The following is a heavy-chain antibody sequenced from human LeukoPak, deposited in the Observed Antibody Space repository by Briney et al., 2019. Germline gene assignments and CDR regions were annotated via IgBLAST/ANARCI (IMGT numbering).Heavy chain of an antibody. CDR3: AKDPNGDYIGAFDF. CDR1: AFSFSKFA. CDR2: ITANGGYT. D-gene: IGHD4-17*01. V-gene: IGHV3-23*01. J-gene: IGHJ3*01. Sequence: PGGSLRLSCAASAFSFSKFALIWARQAPGKGLEWVSAITANGGYTLYADAVKGRFTVSRDNSKNTLYLQINSLRPEDTAMYYCAKDPNGDYIGAFDFWGQGTMVTVSS.